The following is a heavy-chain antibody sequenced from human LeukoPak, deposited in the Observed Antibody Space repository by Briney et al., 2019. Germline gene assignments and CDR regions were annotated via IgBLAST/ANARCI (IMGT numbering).Heavy chain of an antibody. Sequence: PGGSLTLPCGASGLTFSSYSMNWVRQAPGKGLEWVASISSSSSYIYYAGSVKGRFTLSRDNPQNSLYLQINSLRAEDTAVYYCARLLGATIFDYWAQGTLLTVPS. CDR3: ARLLGATIFDY. J-gene: IGHJ4*02. V-gene: IGHV3-21*01. CDR1: GLTFSSYS. D-gene: IGHD1-26*01. CDR2: ISSSSSYI.